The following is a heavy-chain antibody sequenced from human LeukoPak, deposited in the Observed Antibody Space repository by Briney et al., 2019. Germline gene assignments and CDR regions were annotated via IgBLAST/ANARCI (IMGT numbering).Heavy chain of an antibody. CDR2: MNPNSGNT. CDR1: GYTFTSYD. CDR3: ARGGTYCSGGSCYQNWFDP. V-gene: IGHV1-8*01. D-gene: IGHD2-15*01. Sequence: ASVKVSCKASGYTFTSYDINRVRQATGQGLEWMGWMNPNSGNTGYAQKFQGRVTMTRNTSISTAYMELSSLRSEDTAVYYGARGGTYCSGGSCYQNWFDPWGQGTLVTVSS. J-gene: IGHJ5*02.